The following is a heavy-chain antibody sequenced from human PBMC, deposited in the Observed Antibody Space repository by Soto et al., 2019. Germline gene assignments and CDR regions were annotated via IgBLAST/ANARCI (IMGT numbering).Heavy chain of an antibody. CDR2: ISSSGSTI. V-gene: IGHV3-48*03. D-gene: IGHD1-1*01. Sequence: LRLSCAASGFTFSSYEMNWVRQAPGKGLEWVSYISSSGSTIYYADSVKGRFTISRDNAKNSLYLQMNSLRAEDTAVYYCAGLQDNSYYFDYWGQGTLVTVSS. CDR1: GFTFSSYE. CDR3: AGLQDNSYYFDY. J-gene: IGHJ4*02.